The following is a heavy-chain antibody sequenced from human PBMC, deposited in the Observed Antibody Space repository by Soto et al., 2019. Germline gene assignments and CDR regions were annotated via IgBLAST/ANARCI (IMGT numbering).Heavy chain of an antibody. Sequence: PGGSLRLSCAASGFIFGTYGMSWVRQAPGKGLEWVAGISDSGARTYYADSVKGRFTISRDNSKNSLFLQMNSLRAEDTAVYYCAKEPSRDYSNDYWGQGTLVTVSS. V-gene: IGHV3-23*01. CDR3: AKEPSRDYSNDY. CDR1: GFIFGTYG. CDR2: ISDSGART. D-gene: IGHD4-4*01. J-gene: IGHJ4*02.